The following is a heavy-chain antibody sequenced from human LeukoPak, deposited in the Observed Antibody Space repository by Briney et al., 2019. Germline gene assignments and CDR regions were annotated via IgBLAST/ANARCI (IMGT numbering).Heavy chain of an antibody. Sequence: SETLSLTCTVSGGSISIYYWNWIRQPPGKGLEWIGSIYNSGSTTYNPSLKSRVTISGVTSKNQFSLKLSSVTAADTAVYYCTRDRELGFWGQGTLVTVSS. CDR2: IYNSGST. V-gene: IGHV4-59*01. CDR1: GGSISIYY. J-gene: IGHJ4*02. CDR3: TRDRELGF. D-gene: IGHD1-26*01.